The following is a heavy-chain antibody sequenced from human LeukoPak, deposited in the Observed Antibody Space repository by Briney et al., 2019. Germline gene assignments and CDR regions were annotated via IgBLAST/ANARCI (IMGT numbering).Heavy chain of an antibody. CDR1: GGSFSGYY. CDR3: ASGGGSGWYGGRYYYYYYMDV. D-gene: IGHD6-19*01. Sequence: PSETLSPTCAVYGGSFSGYYWSWIRQPPGKGLEWIGEINHSGSTNYNPSLKSRVTISVDTSKNQFSLKLSSVTAADTAVYYCASGGGSGWYGGRYYYYYYMDVWGKGTTVTISS. V-gene: IGHV4-34*01. J-gene: IGHJ6*03. CDR2: INHSGST.